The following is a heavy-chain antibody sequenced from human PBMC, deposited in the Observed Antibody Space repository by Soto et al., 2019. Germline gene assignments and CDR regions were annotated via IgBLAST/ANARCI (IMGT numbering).Heavy chain of an antibody. J-gene: IGHJ4*02. Sequence: GGSLRLSCAASGFTFSSYGMHWVRQAPGKGLEWVAVIWYDGSNKYYADSVKGRFTISRDNSKNTLYLQMNSLRAEDTAVYYCARKDWNDRVDYWGQGTLVTVSS. CDR1: GFTFSSYG. CDR2: IWYDGSNK. CDR3: ARKDWNDRVDY. V-gene: IGHV3-33*01. D-gene: IGHD1-1*01.